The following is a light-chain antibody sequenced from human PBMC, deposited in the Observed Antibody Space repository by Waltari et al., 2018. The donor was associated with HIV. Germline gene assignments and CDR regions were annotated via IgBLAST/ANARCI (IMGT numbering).Light chain of an antibody. CDR1: KLGARY. Sequence: SYELTHPPSVSVSPEQPASITCSGDKLGARYVCWYQSKPGQSPVLVIDQDTKRPSGIPERFSGSNSGNTATLTISGTQAMDEADYYCQTWDTTTVVFGGGTKLTVL. CDR2: QDT. CDR3: QTWDTTTVV. V-gene: IGLV3-1*01. J-gene: IGLJ2*01.